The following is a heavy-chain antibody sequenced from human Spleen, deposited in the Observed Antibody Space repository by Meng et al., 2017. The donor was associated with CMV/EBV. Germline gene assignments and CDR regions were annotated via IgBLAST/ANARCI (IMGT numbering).Heavy chain of an antibody. CDR1: GFTFSNFG. CDR3: ARDERGTRGGALDI. Sequence: GESLKISCVASGFTFSNFGMHWVRQAPGKGLEWVAVIWYDGTDKYYADSVKGRFTISRDNSKNTLYMQMNSLRAEDTAVYYCARDERGTRGGALDIWGQGTMVTVSS. CDR2: IWYDGTDK. J-gene: IGHJ3*02. D-gene: IGHD1-1*01. V-gene: IGHV3-33*01.